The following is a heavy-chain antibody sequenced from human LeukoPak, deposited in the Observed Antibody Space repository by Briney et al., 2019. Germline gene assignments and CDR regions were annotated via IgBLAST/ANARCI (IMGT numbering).Heavy chain of an antibody. CDR2: ISAYNGNT. D-gene: IGHD6-19*01. CDR3: ASSSGGLYYYYGMDV. J-gene: IGHJ6*02. V-gene: IGHV1-18*01. CDR1: GYTFTSYG. Sequence: ASVKVSCKASGYTFTSYGISWVRQAPGQGLEWMGWISAYNGNTNYAQKLQGRVTMTTDTPTSTAYMELRSLRSDDTAVYYCASSSGGLYYYYGMDVWGQGTTVTVSS.